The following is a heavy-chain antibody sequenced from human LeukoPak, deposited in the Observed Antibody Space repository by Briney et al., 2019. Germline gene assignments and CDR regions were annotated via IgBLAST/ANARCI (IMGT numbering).Heavy chain of an antibody. V-gene: IGHV4-30-4*08. CDR1: GGSISSGDYY. CDR2: IYYSGST. CDR3: ARGPPWGSYRNWYFDL. D-gene: IGHD3-16*02. Sequence: PSETLSLTCTVSGGSISSGDYYWSWIRQPPGKGLEWIGYIYYSGSTYYNPSLKSRVTISVDTSKNQFSLKLSSVTAADTAVYYCARGPPWGSYRNWYFDLWGRGTLVTVSS. J-gene: IGHJ2*01.